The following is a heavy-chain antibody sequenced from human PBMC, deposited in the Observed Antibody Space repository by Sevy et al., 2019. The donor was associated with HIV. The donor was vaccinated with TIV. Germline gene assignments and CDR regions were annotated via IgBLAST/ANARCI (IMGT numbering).Heavy chain of an antibody. CDR1: GGSISSYY. J-gene: IGHJ5*02. CDR3: ARAQLEGYCSSTSCYNWFDP. Sequence: SETLSLTCTVSGGSISSYYWSWIRQPPGKGLEWIGYIYYSGSTNYNPSLKSRVTISVETSKNQFSLKLSSVTAADTAVYYCARAQLEGYCSSTSCYNWFDPWGQGTLVTVSS. V-gene: IGHV4-59*01. D-gene: IGHD2-2*01. CDR2: IYYSGST.